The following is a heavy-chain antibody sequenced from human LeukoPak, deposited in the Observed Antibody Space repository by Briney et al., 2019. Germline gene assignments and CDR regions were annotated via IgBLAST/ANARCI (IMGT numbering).Heavy chain of an antibody. J-gene: IGHJ6*02. D-gene: IGHD3-10*01. V-gene: IGHV4-39*01. CDR2: ISDSGST. Sequence: PSDTLSLTCIVSGGSISRSSYYWGWLRQPPGKGLEWIGSISDSGSTYYSPSLKSRVTISVDTSRNQFSLKLRFVTAADTAVYYCARQDIWFGELVVWGQGTTVTVSS. CDR1: GGSISRSSYY. CDR3: ARQDIWFGELVV.